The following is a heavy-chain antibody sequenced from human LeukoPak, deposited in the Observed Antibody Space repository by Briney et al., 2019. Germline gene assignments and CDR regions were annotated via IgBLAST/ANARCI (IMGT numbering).Heavy chain of an antibody. Sequence: GGSLRLSCAASGFTFSSYGMHWVRQAPGKGLEWVALIWWDGSNEHYADSVKGRFTISRENSKNTLYLQMNSLRVEDTAVYYCARGIAGVRSDYWGQGTLVTVSS. V-gene: IGHV3-33*01. D-gene: IGHD3-10*01. CDR3: ARGIAGVRSDY. CDR1: GFTFSSYG. CDR2: IWWDGSNE. J-gene: IGHJ4*02.